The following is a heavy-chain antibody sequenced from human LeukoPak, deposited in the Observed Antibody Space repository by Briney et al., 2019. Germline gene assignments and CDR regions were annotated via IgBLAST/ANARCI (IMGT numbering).Heavy chain of an antibody. D-gene: IGHD1-26*01. J-gene: IGHJ4*02. Sequence: GASVKVSCKASGYTFTGYYMHWVRQAPGQGLEWMGWINPNGGGTNYAQKFQGRVTMTRDTSISTAYMELRRLRSDDPAVYYCASWAYSGSSQADYWGQGTLVTVSS. CDR2: INPNGGGT. CDR1: GYTFTGYY. V-gene: IGHV1-2*02. CDR3: ASWAYSGSSQADY.